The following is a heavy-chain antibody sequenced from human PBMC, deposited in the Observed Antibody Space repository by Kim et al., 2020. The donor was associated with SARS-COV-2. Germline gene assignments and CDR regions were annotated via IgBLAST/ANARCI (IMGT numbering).Heavy chain of an antibody. Sequence: SETLSLTCTVSGGSISSSSYYWGWIRQPPGKGLEWIGSIYYSGSTYYNPSLKSRVTISVDTSKNQFSLKLSSVTAADTAVYYCARHPIFGVVLGMDVWGQGTTVTVSS. CDR2: IYYSGST. CDR3: ARHPIFGVVLGMDV. V-gene: IGHV4-39*01. J-gene: IGHJ6*02. CDR1: GGSISSSSYY. D-gene: IGHD3-3*01.